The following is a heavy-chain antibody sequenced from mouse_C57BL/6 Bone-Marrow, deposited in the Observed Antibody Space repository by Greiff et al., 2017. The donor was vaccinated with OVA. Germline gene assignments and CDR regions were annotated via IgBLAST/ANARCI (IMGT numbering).Heavy chain of an antibody. V-gene: IGHV3-6*01. CDR3: ARDYGKGAMDY. Sequence: EVQLVESGPGLVKPSQSLSLTCSVTGYSITSGYYWNWIRQFPGNKLEWMGYISYDGSNNYNPSLKNRISITRDTSKNQFFLKLNSVTTEDTATYYCARDYGKGAMDYWGQGTSVTVSS. CDR1: GYSITSGYY. J-gene: IGHJ4*01. D-gene: IGHD2-1*01. CDR2: ISYDGSN.